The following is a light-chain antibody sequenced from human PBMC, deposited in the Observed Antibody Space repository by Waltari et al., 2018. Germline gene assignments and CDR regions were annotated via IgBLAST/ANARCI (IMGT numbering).Light chain of an antibody. J-gene: IGKJ3*01. Sequence: EIVLTQSPVTLSLSPGEGATLSCKTSQIVGDFLAWYQQRPGQAPRLPIYDVSLRSAGIPARFSGSGSGTDFTLTISSLESEDSAVYFCQQRNSWPLTFGPGTTV. CDR1: QIVGDF. V-gene: IGKV3-11*01. CDR2: DVS. CDR3: QQRNSWPLT.